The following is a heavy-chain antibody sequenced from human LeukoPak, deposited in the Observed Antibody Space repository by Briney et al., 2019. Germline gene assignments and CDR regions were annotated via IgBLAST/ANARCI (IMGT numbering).Heavy chain of an antibody. D-gene: IGHD3-10*01. CDR2: INTDGIST. Sequence: GGSLRLSCAASGFTFSTYWMYWVRQAPGKGLVWVSRINTDGISTSYADSVKGRFTISRDNAKNTLYLQMHSLRAEDTAVYYCASYSSSGDCFDYWGQGTLVTVSS. V-gene: IGHV3-74*01. J-gene: IGHJ4*02. CDR1: GFTFSTYW. CDR3: ASYSSSGDCFDY.